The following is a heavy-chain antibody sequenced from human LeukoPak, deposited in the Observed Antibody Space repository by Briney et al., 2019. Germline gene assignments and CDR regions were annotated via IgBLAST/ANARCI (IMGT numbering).Heavy chain of an antibody. D-gene: IGHD5-18*01. V-gene: IGHV4-59*01. CDR3: ARVEGYSRLIDY. CDR1: GGSISSYH. CDR2: IYYSGST. Sequence: SETLSLTCTVSGGSISSYHWSWIRQPPGKGLEWIGYIYYSGSTNYNPSLKSRVAISVDTSKNQFSLKLSSVTAADTAVYYCARVEGYSRLIDYWGQGTLVTVSS. J-gene: IGHJ4*02.